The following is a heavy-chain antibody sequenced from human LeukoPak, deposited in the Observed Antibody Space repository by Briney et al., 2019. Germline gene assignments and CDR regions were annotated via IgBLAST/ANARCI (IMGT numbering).Heavy chain of an antibody. CDR1: GFTFSSYG. CDR3: ARGYGYSPTDY. V-gene: IGHV3-33*01. CDR2: IWYDGSNK. J-gene: IGHJ4*02. Sequence: GGSLRLSCAASGFTFSSYGMHWVRQAPGKGLEWVAVIWYDGSNKYYADSVKGRFTISRDNSKNTLYLQMNSLRAEDTAVYYCARGYGYSPTDYWGPGTLVTVSS. D-gene: IGHD2-21*01.